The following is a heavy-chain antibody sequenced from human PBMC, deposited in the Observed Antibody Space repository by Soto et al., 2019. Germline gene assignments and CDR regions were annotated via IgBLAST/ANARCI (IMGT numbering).Heavy chain of an antibody. CDR1: GGSFIGYY. CDR2: INHSGST. Sequence: PSETLSLTCAVYGGSFIGYYWSWIRQPPGKGLEWIGEINHSGSTNYNPSLKSRVTISVDTSKNQFSLKLSSVTAADTAVYYCARGLNYDFWSGYSSHMDVWGKGTTVTVSS. CDR3: ARGLNYDFWSGYSSHMDV. J-gene: IGHJ6*03. V-gene: IGHV4-34*01. D-gene: IGHD3-3*01.